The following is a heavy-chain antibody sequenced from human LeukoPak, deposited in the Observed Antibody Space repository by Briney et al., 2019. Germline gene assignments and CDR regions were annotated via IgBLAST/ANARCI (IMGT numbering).Heavy chain of an antibody. CDR3: AKETSGSYSYYYYYYYMDV. CDR2: IRYDGSNK. Sequence: PGGSLRLSCAASGFTFSSYGMHWVRQAPGKGLEWVAFIRYDGSNKYYADSVKGRFTISRDNSKNTLYLQMNSLRAEDTAVYYCAKETSGSYSYYYYYYYMDVWGKGTTVTVSS. V-gene: IGHV3-30*02. CDR1: GFTFSSYG. D-gene: IGHD1-26*01. J-gene: IGHJ6*03.